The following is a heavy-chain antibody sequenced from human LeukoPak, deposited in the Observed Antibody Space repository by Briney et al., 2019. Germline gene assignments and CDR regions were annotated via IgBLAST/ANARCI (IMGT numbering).Heavy chain of an antibody. CDR3: AGPLLTYYSDSSAYS. Sequence: SETLSLTCSVSGGSISSSNYYWGWIRQPPGKGLEWIGIIYYRGSTSYNPSLKSRVTISIDTSKNQFSLKLTSVTAADTAVYYCAGPLLTYYSDSSAYSWGQGTLVTVSS. CDR1: GGSISSSNYY. V-gene: IGHV4-39*01. CDR2: IYYRGST. D-gene: IGHD3-22*01. J-gene: IGHJ4*02.